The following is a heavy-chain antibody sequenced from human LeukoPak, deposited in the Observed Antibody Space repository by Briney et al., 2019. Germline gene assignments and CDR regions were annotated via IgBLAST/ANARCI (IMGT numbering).Heavy chain of an antibody. CDR3: AKDSGVDSSGWPGYYGMDV. J-gene: IGHJ6*04. V-gene: IGHV3-30*18. CDR2: ISYDGSNK. CDR1: GFTFSIYG. D-gene: IGHD6-19*01. Sequence: GGSLRLSCAASGFTFSIYGMHWVRPARGKGLEWVAVISYDGSNKYYADSVKGRFTISKDNFKNTLYLQMNSLRAEDTAVYYCAKDSGVDSSGWPGYYGMDVWGKGTTVTVSS.